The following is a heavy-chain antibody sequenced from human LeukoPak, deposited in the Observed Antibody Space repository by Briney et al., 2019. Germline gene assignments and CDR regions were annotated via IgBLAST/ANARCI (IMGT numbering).Heavy chain of an antibody. V-gene: IGHV4-61*02. CDR3: ARVSYDSSGYGYYFDY. D-gene: IGHD3-22*01. Sequence: PSETLSLTCTASGGSISSGSYYWSWLRPPAGKGLEWIGRIYTSGSTNYNPSLKGRVTLSVDTSKNQFSLKLSSVTAADTAVYYCARVSYDSSGYGYYFDYWGQGTLVTVSS. J-gene: IGHJ4*02. CDR1: GGSISSGSYY. CDR2: IYTSGST.